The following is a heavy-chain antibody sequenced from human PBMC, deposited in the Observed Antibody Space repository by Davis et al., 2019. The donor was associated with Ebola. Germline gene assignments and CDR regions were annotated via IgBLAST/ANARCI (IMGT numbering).Heavy chain of an antibody. D-gene: IGHD2-15*01. CDR1: GFTFSDAW. CDR2: IKSRADGEAT. Sequence: GGSLRLSCEASGFTFSDAWMTWVRQAPGKGLEWVGRIKSRADGEATDYAKAVKGTFTISRDDSKDTLYLQMNSLNIEDTAVYYCTKEGSGRLWYYPGSWGQGTLVTVS. J-gene: IGHJ5*02. CDR3: TKEGSGRLWYYPGS. V-gene: IGHV3-15*01.